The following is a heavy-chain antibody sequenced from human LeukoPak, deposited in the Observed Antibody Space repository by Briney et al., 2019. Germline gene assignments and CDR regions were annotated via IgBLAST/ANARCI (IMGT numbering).Heavy chain of an antibody. V-gene: IGHV3-7*01. Sequence: GGSLRLSCAASGFTFSSYWMSWVRQAPGKGLEWVANIKQDGSEKYYVDSVKGRFTISRDNSKNTLYLQMNSLRAEDTAVYYCARQQYSSSWGGFDYWGQGTLVTVSS. D-gene: IGHD6-6*01. J-gene: IGHJ4*02. CDR2: IKQDGSEK. CDR1: GFTFSSYW. CDR3: ARQQYSSSWGGFDY.